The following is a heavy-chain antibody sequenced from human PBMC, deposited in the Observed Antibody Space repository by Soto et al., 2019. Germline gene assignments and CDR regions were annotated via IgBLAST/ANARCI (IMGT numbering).Heavy chain of an antibody. Sequence: GESLKISCKGSGYSFTTYWIGWVRQMPGKGLEWMGIIYPGDSDTRYSPSFQGQVTISADKSISTAYLQWSSLKASDTAMYYCATGGYCTSTSCYNFFDYWGQGTLVTVSS. D-gene: IGHD2-2*02. CDR2: IYPGDSDT. J-gene: IGHJ4*02. V-gene: IGHV5-51*01. CDR1: GYSFTTYW. CDR3: ATGGYCTSTSCYNFFDY.